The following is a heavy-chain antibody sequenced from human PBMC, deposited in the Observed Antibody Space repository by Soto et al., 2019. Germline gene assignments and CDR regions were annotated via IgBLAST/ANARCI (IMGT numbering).Heavy chain of an antibody. CDR3: ARAPLWFGESYPYNQYYFDY. J-gene: IGHJ4*02. D-gene: IGHD3-10*01. Sequence: QVQLQESGPGLVKPSQTLSLTCTVSGGSISSGGYYWSWIRQHPGKGLEWIGYIYYSGSTYYNPSLKSRVTISVDTSKMQFSLKLSSVTAADTAVYYCARAPLWFGESYPYNQYYFDYWGQGTLVTVSS. V-gene: IGHV4-31*03. CDR1: GGSISSGGYY. CDR2: IYYSGST.